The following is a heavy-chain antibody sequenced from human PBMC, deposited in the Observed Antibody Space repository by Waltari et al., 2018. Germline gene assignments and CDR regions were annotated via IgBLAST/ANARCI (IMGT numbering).Heavy chain of an antibody. CDR3: ARGPRYYGSGSYPERWFDP. D-gene: IGHD3-10*01. Sequence: QVQLVQSGAEVKKPGASVKVSCKASGYTFTSYDINWVRQATGQGLEWMGWMNPNSGNTGYAQKFQGRVTITRNTSISTAYMELSSLRSEDTAVYYCARGPRYYGSGSYPERWFDPWGQGTLVTVSS. CDR2: MNPNSGNT. CDR1: GYTFTSYD. V-gene: IGHV1-8*03. J-gene: IGHJ5*02.